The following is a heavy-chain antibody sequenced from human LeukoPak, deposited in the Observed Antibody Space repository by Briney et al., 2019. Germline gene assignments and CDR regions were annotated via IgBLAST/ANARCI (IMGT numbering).Heavy chain of an antibody. Sequence: ASEKVSCKASGYTFTSYYMHWVRQAPGQGLEWMGIINPSGGSTSYAQKFQGRVTMTRDTSTSTVYMELSSLRSEDTAVYHCARDPDMSSSRKYYFDYWGQGTLVTVSS. CDR3: ARDPDMSSSRKYYFDY. J-gene: IGHJ4*02. CDR2: INPSGGST. V-gene: IGHV1-46*01. D-gene: IGHD6-13*01. CDR1: GYTFTSYY.